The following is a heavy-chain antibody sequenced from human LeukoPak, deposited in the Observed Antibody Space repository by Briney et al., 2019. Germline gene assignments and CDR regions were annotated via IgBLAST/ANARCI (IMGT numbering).Heavy chain of an antibody. V-gene: IGHV3-7*01. J-gene: IGHJ4*02. D-gene: IGHD5-18*01. Sequence: GGSLRLSCAASGFTFSSYRMSWVRQAPGKGLEWVANIKQDGSEKYYVDSVKGRFTISRDNAKYSLYLQMNSLRAEDTAVYYCARDRWGYSYGGDWGQGTLVTVSS. CDR3: ARDRWGYSYGGD. CDR2: IKQDGSEK. CDR1: GFTFSSYR.